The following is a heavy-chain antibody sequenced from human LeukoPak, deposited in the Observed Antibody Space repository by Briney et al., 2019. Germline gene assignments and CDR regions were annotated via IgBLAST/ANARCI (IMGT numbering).Heavy chain of an antibody. D-gene: IGHD3-22*01. V-gene: IGHV3-30*03. CDR2: ISYDGSNK. J-gene: IGHJ1*01. CDR1: GFTFSSYA. Sequence: GGSLRLSCAASGFTFSSYAMSWVRQAPGKGLEWVAVISYDGSNKYYADSVKGRFTISRDNSKNTLYLQMNGLRAEDTAVYYCAASHYYDSSGYYFPDWGQGTLVTVSS. CDR3: AASHYYDSSGYYFPD.